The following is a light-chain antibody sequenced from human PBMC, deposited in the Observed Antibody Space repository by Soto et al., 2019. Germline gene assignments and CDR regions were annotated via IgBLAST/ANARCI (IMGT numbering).Light chain of an antibody. V-gene: IGKV3-20*01. Sequence: PGERATISCRASQSVSSSYLAWYQQKPGQAPRLLIYGASSRATGIPDRFSGSGSGTDFTLTISSLEPEDFALYYCQQYASSPWTFGQGTKVEI. CDR1: QSVSSSY. CDR2: GAS. CDR3: QQYASSPWT. J-gene: IGKJ1*01.